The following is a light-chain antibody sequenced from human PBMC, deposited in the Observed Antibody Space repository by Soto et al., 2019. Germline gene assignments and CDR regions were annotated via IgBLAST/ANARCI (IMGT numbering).Light chain of an antibody. V-gene: IGKV3-20*01. J-gene: IGKJ1*01. CDR1: QSVSSND. Sequence: EIVLAQSPGTLSLSPGERATLSCRASQSVSSNDLAWYQQKPGQAPRLLIYAASSRATGIPDRFSGSGSGTDFTLTISRLEPEDFAVYYCQQYGSSRWTFGQGAKVEV. CDR3: QQYGSSRWT. CDR2: AAS.